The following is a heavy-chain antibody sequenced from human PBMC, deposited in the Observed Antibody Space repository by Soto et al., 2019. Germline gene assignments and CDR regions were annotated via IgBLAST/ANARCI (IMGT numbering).Heavy chain of an antibody. CDR3: ARDQRSSGSYYYYGMDV. CDR1: GYTFTSYG. CDR2: ISAYNGNT. V-gene: IGHV1-18*01. D-gene: IGHD3-10*01. J-gene: IGHJ6*02. Sequence: ASLKVSCKASGYTFTSYGISWVRQAPGQGLEWMGWISAYNGNTNYAQKLQGRVTMTTDTSTSTAYMELRSLRSDDTAVYYCARDQRSSGSYYYYGMDVWGQGTTVTVSS.